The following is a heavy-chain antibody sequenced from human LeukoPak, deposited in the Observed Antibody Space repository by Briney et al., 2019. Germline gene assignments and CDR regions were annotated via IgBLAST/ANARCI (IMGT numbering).Heavy chain of an antibody. V-gene: IGHV3-48*04. J-gene: IGHJ4*02. Sequence: GGSLRLSCAASGFTFSSYSMNWVRQAPGKGLEWVSYISSSSSTIYYADSVKGRFTISRDNAKNSLYLQMNSLRAEDTAVYYCAKDAWIQLWPHYFDYWGQGTLVTVSS. CDR3: AKDAWIQLWPHYFDY. D-gene: IGHD5-18*01. CDR2: ISSSSSTI. CDR1: GFTFSSYS.